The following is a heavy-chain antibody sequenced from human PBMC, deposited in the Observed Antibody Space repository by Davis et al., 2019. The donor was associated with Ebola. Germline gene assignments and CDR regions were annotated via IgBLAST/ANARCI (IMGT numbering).Heavy chain of an antibody. CDR3: AKSGISFGEVKNHYGMDV. CDR2: ISGSGSST. Sequence: PAGSLTLSCTHSVITPSSYAMTCVRHAPGQGLEWVSAISGSGSSTYYADSAKGRFTIPRDNSKKTLYLQMNSLRAEDTAVSYGAKSGISFGEVKNHYGMDVWGKGTTVTVSS. J-gene: IGHJ6*04. CDR1: VITPSSYA. V-gene: IGHV3-23*01. D-gene: IGHD3-3*01.